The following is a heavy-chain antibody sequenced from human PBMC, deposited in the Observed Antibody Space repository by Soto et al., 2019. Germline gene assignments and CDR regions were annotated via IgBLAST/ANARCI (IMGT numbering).Heavy chain of an antibody. CDR3: ARDELTAAAGTPGYYYYGMDV. CDR1: GFTFSSYA. V-gene: IGHV3-13*01. J-gene: IGHJ6*02. CDR2: IGTAGDT. Sequence: EVQLVESGGGLVQPGGSLRLSCAASGFTFSSYAMHWVRQATGKGLEWVSAIGTAGDTYYPGSVKGRFTISRENAKNSLYLQMNSLRAEDTAVYYCARDELTAAAGTPGYYYYGMDVRGQGTTVTVSS. D-gene: IGHD6-13*01.